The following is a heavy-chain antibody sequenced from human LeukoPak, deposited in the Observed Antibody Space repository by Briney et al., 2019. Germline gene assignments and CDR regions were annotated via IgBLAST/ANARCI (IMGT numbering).Heavy chain of an antibody. CDR2: INHSGST. V-gene: IGHV4-34*01. CDR3: ARVHYRLTLAAQDRCVAFDI. CDR1: GGSFSGYY. J-gene: IGHJ3*02. Sequence: SETLSLTCAVYGGSFSGYYWSWIRQPPGKGPEWIGEINHSGSTNYNPSLKSRVTISVDTSKNQFSLKLSSVTAADTAVYYCARVHYRLTLAAQDRCVAFDIWGQGTMVTVSS. D-gene: IGHD6-13*01.